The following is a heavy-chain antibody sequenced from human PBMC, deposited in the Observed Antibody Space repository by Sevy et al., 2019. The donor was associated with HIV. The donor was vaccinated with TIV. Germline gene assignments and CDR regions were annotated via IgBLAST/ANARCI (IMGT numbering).Heavy chain of an antibody. J-gene: IGHJ4*02. D-gene: IGHD4-17*01. CDR1: GFTFSSYG. CDR2: IWFDGSNT. CDR3: ARDLEFYDNGDYGPDFMPDD. Sequence: GGSLRLSCAASGFTFSSYGMHWVRQAPGKGLEWVALIWFDGSNTYYANSVKGRFTNSRKIAKNTLHLQMNSLRGEETAVYYCARDLEFYDNGDYGPDFMPDDWGQGTLVTVSS. V-gene: IGHV3-33*01.